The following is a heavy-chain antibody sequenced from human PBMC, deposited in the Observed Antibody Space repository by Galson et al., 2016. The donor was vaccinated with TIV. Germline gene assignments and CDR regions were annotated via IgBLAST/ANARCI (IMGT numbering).Heavy chain of an antibody. D-gene: IGHD6-13*01. CDR2: ISRSSTSI. V-gene: IGHV3-21*01. CDR1: GFTFCSYS. J-gene: IGHJ4*02. Sequence: SLRLSCAASGFTFCSYSMNWVRQAPGKGLEWVSSISRSSTSIYYADSVRGRFTITRDNAKNSLYLQMNSLRAEDTAVYYCVRGMQLRPYWGQGTLVTVSS. CDR3: VRGMQLRPY.